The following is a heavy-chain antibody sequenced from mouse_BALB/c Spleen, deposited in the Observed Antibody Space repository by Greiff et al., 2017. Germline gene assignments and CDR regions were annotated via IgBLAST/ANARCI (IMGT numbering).Heavy chain of an antibody. CDR2: ISYSGST. V-gene: IGHV3-8*02. Sequence: VQLKESGPSLVKPSQTLSLTCSVTGDSITSGYWNWIRKFPGNKLEYMGYISYSGSTYYNPSLKSRISITRDTSKNQYYLQLNSVTTEDTATYYCARSPYGNYGEYFDDWGQGTTLTVSS. CDR3: ARSPYGNYGEYFDD. J-gene: IGHJ2*01. CDR1: GDSITSGY. D-gene: IGHD2-1*01.